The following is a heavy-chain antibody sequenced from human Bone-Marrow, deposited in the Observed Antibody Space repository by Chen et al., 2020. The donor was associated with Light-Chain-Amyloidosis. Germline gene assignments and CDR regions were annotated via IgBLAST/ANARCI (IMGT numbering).Heavy chain of an antibody. CDR2: ISHDGSDK. CDR1: GFTFSNYA. CDR3: ARDQGSGYYGGGYFHH. D-gene: IGHD3-22*01. V-gene: IGHV3-30*01. J-gene: IGHJ1*01. Sequence: QVQLVESGGGVVQPGRSLRLSGAASGFTFSNYATHWVRQAPGKGLEWVALISHDGSDKYYADSVRGRFTISRDNSKNTLYLQMNSLRREDTAVYYCARDQGSGYYGGGYFHHWGQGTLFTVSS.